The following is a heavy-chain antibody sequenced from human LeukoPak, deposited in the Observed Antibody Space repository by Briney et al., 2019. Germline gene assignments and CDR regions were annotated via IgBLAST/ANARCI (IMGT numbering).Heavy chain of an antibody. J-gene: IGHJ4*02. V-gene: IGHV3-15*07. CDR1: GLTFSDVW. Sequence: PGGSLRLSCAASGLTFSDVWMNWVRQPPGKGLEWVGRIKSKTIVGTIDYAEPVKGRFTISRDDSKNTLYLQMDSLKIEDTAEYYCTTDYCTGITCSLPYWGQGTLVTVSS. CDR3: TTDYCTGITCSLPY. D-gene: IGHD2-8*02. CDR2: IKSKTIVGTI.